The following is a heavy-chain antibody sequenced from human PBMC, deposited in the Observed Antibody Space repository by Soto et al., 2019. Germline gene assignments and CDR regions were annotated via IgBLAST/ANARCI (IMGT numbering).Heavy chain of an antibody. V-gene: IGHV4-59*01. CDR2: IYYSGSA. D-gene: IGHD6-13*01. CDR3: ARVVDSSWYFDY. J-gene: IGHJ4*02. CDR1: GGSLSSYY. Sequence: QVQLQESGPGLVKPSETLSLTCTVSGGSLSSYYWSWIRQPPGKGLEWIGYIYYSGSAKYNPSLKSRVTMTVDTSKNQFSLKLSSVTAADTAVYYCARVVDSSWYFDYWGQGALVTVSS.